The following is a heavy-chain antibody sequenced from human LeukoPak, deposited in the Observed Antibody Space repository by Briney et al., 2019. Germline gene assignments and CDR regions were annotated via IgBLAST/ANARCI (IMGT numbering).Heavy chain of an antibody. CDR1: GYSFTTYW. J-gene: IGHJ4*02. D-gene: IGHD6-19*01. V-gene: IGHV5-51*01. CDR2: IYPGDSDT. Sequence: PGESLKISCKGSGYSFTTYWIGWVRQMPGKGLEWMGIIYPGDSDTRYSPSFQGQVTISADKSISTAYLQWSSLKASDTAMYYCARTTTSSGWYVDYWGQGTLVTVSS. CDR3: ARTTTSSGWYVDY.